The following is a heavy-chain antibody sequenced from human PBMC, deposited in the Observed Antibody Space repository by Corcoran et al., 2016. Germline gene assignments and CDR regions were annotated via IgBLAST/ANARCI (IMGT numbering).Heavy chain of an antibody. D-gene: IGHD1-26*01. J-gene: IGHJ4*02. CDR2: INPNSGGT. CDR1: GYTFTGYY. Sequence: QVQLVQSGAEVKKPGASVKVSCKASGYTFTGYYMHWVRQAPGQGLEWMGWINPNSGGTSYAQKFQGRVTMTWDKSISTAYMELSRLRSDDTAVYYCAGGGIVGGTNMDYGGQGTLVTVS. CDR3: AGGGIVGGTNMDY. V-gene: IGHV1-2*02.